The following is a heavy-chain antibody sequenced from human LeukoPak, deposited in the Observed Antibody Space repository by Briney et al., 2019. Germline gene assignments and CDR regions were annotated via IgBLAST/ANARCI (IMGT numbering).Heavy chain of an antibody. CDR2: MNPNSGNT. Sequence: ASVKVSCKASGYTFTSYDINWVRQATGQGLEWMGWMNPNSGNTGYAQKFQGRVTMTRSTSTSTAYMELSSLRSEDTAVYYCARGQNLWFGELLALMWGQGTLVTVSS. D-gene: IGHD3-10*01. J-gene: IGHJ4*02. CDR1: GYTFTSYD. V-gene: IGHV1-8*01. CDR3: ARGQNLWFGELLALM.